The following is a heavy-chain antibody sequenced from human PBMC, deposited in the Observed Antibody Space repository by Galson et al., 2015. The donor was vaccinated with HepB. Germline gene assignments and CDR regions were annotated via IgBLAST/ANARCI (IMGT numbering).Heavy chain of an antibody. J-gene: IGHJ6*02. CDR3: SRDVSWGMDV. D-gene: IGHD5/OR15-5a*01. CDR1: GYTFTNHD. V-gene: IGHV1-8*01. Sequence: SVKVSCKVSGYTFTNHDINWVRQATGQGLEWMGWMNPNSGNTNFARKFQGRLTMTRDTSINTAYMELSSLTSEDTAVYYCSRDVSWGMDVWGQGTTVTVSS. CDR2: MNPNSGNT.